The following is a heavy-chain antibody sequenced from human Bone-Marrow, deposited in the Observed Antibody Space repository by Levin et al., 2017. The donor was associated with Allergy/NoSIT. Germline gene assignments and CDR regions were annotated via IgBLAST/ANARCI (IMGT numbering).Heavy chain of an antibody. CDR3: TMIDSGSYKP. Sequence: PGGSLRLSCVGSGFTFSSYVMSWVRQAPGKGLEWVSAIGISDGTSTYADSVKGRFTISRDNSKNTLFLQMNNLRAEDTAKYYCTMIDSGSYKPWGQGTMVTVSS. CDR1: GFTFSSYV. J-gene: IGHJ3*01. CDR2: IGISDGTS. D-gene: IGHD3-10*01. V-gene: IGHV3-23*01.